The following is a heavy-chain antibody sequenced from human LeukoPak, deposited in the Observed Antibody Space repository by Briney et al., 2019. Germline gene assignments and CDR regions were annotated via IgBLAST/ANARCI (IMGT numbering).Heavy chain of an antibody. V-gene: IGHV1-69*13. D-gene: IGHD3-3*01. CDR2: IIPIFGTA. CDR3: AVLLEWLLSDDY. Sequence: SVKVSCKASGGTFSSYAISWVRQAPGQGLEWMGGIIPIFGTANYAQKFQGRVTITADESTSTAYMELSSLRSEDTAVYYCAVLLEWLLSDDYWGQGTLVTVSS. J-gene: IGHJ4*02. CDR1: GGTFSSYA.